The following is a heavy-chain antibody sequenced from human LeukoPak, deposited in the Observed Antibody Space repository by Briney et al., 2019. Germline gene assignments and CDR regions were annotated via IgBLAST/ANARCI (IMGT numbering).Heavy chain of an antibody. D-gene: IGHD5-12*01. Sequence: GGSLRLSCAASGFTFGNFWMSWVRQAPGKGLEWVANIKPDGSEKNYVDSVKGRFTISRDNAKKSLYLQMNSLRAEDTAVYFCARGRGTDYWGQGTLVTVSS. CDR3: ARGRGTDY. CDR2: IKPDGSEK. V-gene: IGHV3-7*03. J-gene: IGHJ4*02. CDR1: GFTFGNFW.